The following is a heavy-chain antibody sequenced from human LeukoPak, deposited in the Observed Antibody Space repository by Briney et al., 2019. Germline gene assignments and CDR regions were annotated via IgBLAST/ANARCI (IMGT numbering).Heavy chain of an antibody. CDR1: GGSISSGSYF. CDR2: IYTSGST. J-gene: IGHJ2*01. V-gene: IGHV4-61*02. D-gene: IGHD3-16*01. Sequence: PSQTLSLTCTVSGGSISSGSYFWSWIRQPAGKGLEWIGRIYTSGSTNYNPSLKSRVTISVDTSKNQFSLKLSSVTAADTAVYYCARDPQGLGYGYWYFDLWGRGTLVTVSS. CDR3: ARDPQGLGYGYWYFDL.